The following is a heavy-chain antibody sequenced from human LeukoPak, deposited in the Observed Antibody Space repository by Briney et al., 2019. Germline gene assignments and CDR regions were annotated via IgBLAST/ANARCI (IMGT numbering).Heavy chain of an antibody. CDR3: VRGTDDYGDFGAFDI. J-gene: IGHJ3*02. V-gene: IGHV4-38-2*02. CDR2: IYHSGST. CDR1: GYSIRSGYY. Sequence: SETLSLTCTVSGYSIRSGYYWGWIRQPPGKGLEWIGSIYHSGSTYYNPSLKSRVSISVDTSKNQISLKVSSVTATDTALYYCVRGTDDYGDFGAFDIWGQGTMVTVSS. D-gene: IGHD4-17*01.